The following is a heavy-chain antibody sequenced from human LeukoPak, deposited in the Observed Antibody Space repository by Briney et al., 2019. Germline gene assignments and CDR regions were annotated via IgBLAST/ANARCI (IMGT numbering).Heavy chain of an antibody. V-gene: IGHV4-39*01. Sequence: SETLSLTCTVSGGSISSSSYYWGWIRQPPGKGLEWIGSIYYSGSTYYNPSLKSRVTISVDTSKNQFSLKLSSVTAADTAVYYCARRVHGSGIYLLYYFDYWGQGTLVTVSS. J-gene: IGHJ4*02. CDR1: GGSISSSSYY. D-gene: IGHD3-10*01. CDR2: IYYSGST. CDR3: ARRVHGSGIYLLYYFDY.